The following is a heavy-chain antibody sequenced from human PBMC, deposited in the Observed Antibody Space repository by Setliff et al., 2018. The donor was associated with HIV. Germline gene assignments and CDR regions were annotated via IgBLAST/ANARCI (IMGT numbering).Heavy chain of an antibody. D-gene: IGHD3-16*01. J-gene: IGHJ5*01. CDR2: TYYKAKCYH. CDR1: AGDRVSNNKAA. V-gene: IGHV6-1*01. Sequence: SQTLSLTCAIAAGDRVSNNKAAWNWIRQSPSRGLECLGRTYYKAKCYHDYEVSVESRISITPDTSKNQFYLHLNSVTPDDTAVYYCARSGTSPIQGVMSGWMDSWGLGTLVTVSS. CDR3: ARSGTSPIQGVMSGWMDS.